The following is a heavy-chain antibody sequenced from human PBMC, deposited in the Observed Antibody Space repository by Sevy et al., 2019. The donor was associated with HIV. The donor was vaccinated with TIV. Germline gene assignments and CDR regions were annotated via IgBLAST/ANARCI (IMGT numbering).Heavy chain of an antibody. CDR3: ARGYSSSPSTLSDY. CDR2: ISGSAGTT. V-gene: IGHV3-23*01. Sequence: GGSLRLSCAASGFTFSNYAMSWVRQPPGKGLEWVSGISGSAGTTKYADSVKGRFTISRDNSKNTLFLQMNSLRAEDTAVYYCARGYSSSPSTLSDYWGQGTLVTVSS. J-gene: IGHJ4*02. D-gene: IGHD6-6*01. CDR1: GFTFSNYA.